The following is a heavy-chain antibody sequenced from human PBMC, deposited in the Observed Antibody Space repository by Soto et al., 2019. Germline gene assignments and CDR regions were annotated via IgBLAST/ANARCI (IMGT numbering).Heavy chain of an antibody. CDR2: ISDGGGNT. CDR1: GFAFSNYG. V-gene: IGHV3-23*01. J-gene: IGHJ5*02. Sequence: EEQLLESGGGLVQPGGSLRLSCAASGFAFSNYGMSWVRQAPGKGLEWVSGISDGGGNTHYADSVKGRFTISRDNSRNTLYLQMNSLGAEDTGVYHCAKESYHWKPYLWVQGTLVTVSS. CDR3: AKESYHWKPYL. D-gene: IGHD1-20*01.